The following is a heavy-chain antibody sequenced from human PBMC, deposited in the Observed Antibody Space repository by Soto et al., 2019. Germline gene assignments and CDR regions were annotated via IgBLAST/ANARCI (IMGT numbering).Heavy chain of an antibody. J-gene: IGHJ4*02. V-gene: IGHV3-23*01. D-gene: IGHD6-19*01. CDR2: ISGSGGST. CDR3: ARRESTDWYLGI. CDR1: GLAFSSYA. Sequence: PGGSLRLAGAACGLAFSSYAMSWVRQAPGKGLEWVSAISGSGGSTYYADSVKGRFTISRDNAKNSLFLQMISLRAEDTAVYHCARRESTDWYLGICGQGTLVTVSS.